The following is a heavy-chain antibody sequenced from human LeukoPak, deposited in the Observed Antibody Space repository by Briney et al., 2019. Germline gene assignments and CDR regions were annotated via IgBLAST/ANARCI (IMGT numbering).Heavy chain of an antibody. CDR2: INSDGSSS. D-gene: IGHD6-6*01. CDR1: GFTFSSYW. Sequence: PGGSLRLSCEASGFTFSSYWMHWVRQAPGKGLVWVSRINSDGSSSSYADSVKGRFTISRDNSKNTLYLQMDSLRAEDTAVYYCAKNTQYSGYYDCWGQGTLVAVSS. V-gene: IGHV3-74*01. CDR3: AKNTQYSGYYDC. J-gene: IGHJ4*02.